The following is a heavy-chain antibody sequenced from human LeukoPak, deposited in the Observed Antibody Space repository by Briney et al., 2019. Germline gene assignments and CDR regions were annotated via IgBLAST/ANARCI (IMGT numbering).Heavy chain of an antibody. CDR2: ISGSGGST. V-gene: IGHV3-23*01. CDR1: GFTFSSYA. J-gene: IGHJ6*02. Sequence: QSGGSLRLSCAASGFTFSSYAMRWVRQAPGKGLEWVSAISGSGGSTYYADSVKGRFTISRDNSKNTLYLQMNSLRAEDTAVYYCATMIVSYYYGMDVWGQGTTVTVSS. D-gene: IGHD3-22*01. CDR3: ATMIVSYYYGMDV.